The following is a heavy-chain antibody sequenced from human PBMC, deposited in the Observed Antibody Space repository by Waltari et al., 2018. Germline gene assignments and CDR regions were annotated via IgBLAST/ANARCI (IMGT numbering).Heavy chain of an antibody. V-gene: IGHV3-9*03. CDR1: GFTFDDYA. J-gene: IGHJ4*02. CDR3: EKGGSWVNYYFDY. Sequence: EVQLVESGGGLVQPGRSLRLSCAASGFTFDDYAMHWVRQAPGKGLEWVSGISWNSGSIGYADSVKGRFTISRDNAKNSLYLQMNSLRAEDMALYYCEKGGSWVNYYFDYWGQGTLVTVSS. D-gene: IGHD6-13*01. CDR2: ISWNSGSI.